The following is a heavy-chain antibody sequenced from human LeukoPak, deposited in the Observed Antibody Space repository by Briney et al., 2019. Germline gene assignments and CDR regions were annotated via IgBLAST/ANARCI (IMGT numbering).Heavy chain of an antibody. CDR3: ARRATVTYYGMDV. CDR2: INYNGESI. J-gene: IGHJ6*02. Sequence: GGSRRLSCAASGFTFSSYEMNWVGQAPGKGLEWLSYINYNGESIYYADSVKGRFTVSRDNARGSLFLQMNSLRGEDTAVYYCARRATVTYYGMDVWGQRNTVSASS. D-gene: IGHD4-17*01. CDR1: GFTFSSYE. V-gene: IGHV3-48*03.